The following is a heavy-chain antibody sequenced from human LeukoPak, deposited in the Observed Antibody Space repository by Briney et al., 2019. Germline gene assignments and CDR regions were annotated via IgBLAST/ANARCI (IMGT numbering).Heavy chain of an antibody. D-gene: IGHD3-16*01. CDR3: ARSVVDYDNFDY. J-gene: IGHJ4*02. CDR1: GENFSTYH. CDR2: INHSGST. Sequence: SETLSLTCAVYGENFSTYHYSWIRQSPGKGLEWIGEINHSGSTNYNPSLKSGVTISVDTSKNQFSLKLSSVTAADTAVYYCARSVVDYDNFDYWGQGTLVTVSS. V-gene: IGHV4-34*01.